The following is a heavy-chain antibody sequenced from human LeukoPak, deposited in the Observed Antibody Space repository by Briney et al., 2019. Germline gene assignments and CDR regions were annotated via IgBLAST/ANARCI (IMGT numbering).Heavy chain of an antibody. D-gene: IGHD2-2*01. CDR1: GGSFSGYY. J-gene: IGHJ6*02. CDR3: ARKVVPATYYGMDV. Sequence: SETLSLTCAVYGGSFSGYYWSWIRQPPGKGLEWIGEINHSGSTNYNPSLKSRVTISVDTSKNQFSLRLSSVTAADTAVYYCARKVVPATYYGMDVWGQGTTVTVSS. CDR2: INHSGST. V-gene: IGHV4-34*01.